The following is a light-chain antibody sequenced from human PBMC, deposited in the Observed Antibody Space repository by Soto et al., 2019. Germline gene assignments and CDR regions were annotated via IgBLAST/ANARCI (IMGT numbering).Light chain of an antibody. J-gene: IGLJ2*01. V-gene: IGLV2-23*01. CDR1: SSDVGTYNL. Sequence: QSALTQPASVSGSPGQAITISCTGTSSDVGTYNLVSWYQQHPGKAPKLMIYEGSKWPSGVSNRFSGSKSGNTASLTISGLQAEDEADYYCCSYARSSTVLFGGGTKLTVL. CDR3: CSYARSSTVL. CDR2: EGS.